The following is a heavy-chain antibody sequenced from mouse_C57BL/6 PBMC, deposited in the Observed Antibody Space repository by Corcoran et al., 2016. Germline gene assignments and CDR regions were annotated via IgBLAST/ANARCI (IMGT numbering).Heavy chain of an antibody. CDR1: GYTFTTYG. CDR2: INTYSGVP. CDR3: AREDYGSPCAY. J-gene: IGHJ3*01. D-gene: IGHD2-2*01. V-gene: IGHV9-3*01. Sequence: QIQLVQSGPELKKPGETVKISCKASGYTFTTYGMSWVKQAPGKGLKWMGWINTYSGVPTYADDFKGRFAFSLETSASTAYLQINNLKNEDTATYFCAREDYGSPCAYWGQGTLVTVSA.